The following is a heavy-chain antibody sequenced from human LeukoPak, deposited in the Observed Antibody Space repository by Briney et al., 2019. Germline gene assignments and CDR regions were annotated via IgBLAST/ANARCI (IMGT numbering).Heavy chain of an antibody. D-gene: IGHD4-17*01. V-gene: IGHV4-59*12. J-gene: IGHJ4*02. CDR1: GDSIRSYY. CDR3: ARAIYGDSVDY. CDR2: IYHSGAI. Sequence: SETLSLTCTVSGDSIRSYYWYWFRQPPGKTLEWIACIYHSGAIHYNPSIESRATISLDTSKNQFSLRLSSVTAADTAVYYCARAIYGDSVDYWGQGTLVTVSS.